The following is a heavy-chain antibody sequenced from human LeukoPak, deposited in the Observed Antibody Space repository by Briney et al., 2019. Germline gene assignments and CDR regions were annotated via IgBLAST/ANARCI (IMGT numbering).Heavy chain of an antibody. CDR3: ASLSSSLEWDRDYYYGMDV. J-gene: IGHJ6*02. CDR1: GGSISSYY. D-gene: IGHD6-13*01. Sequence: ETLSLTCTLSGGSISSYYWSWIRQPPGKGLEWIGYIYYSGSTNYNPSLKSRVTISVDTSKNQYSLKLSSVTAADTAVYYCASLSSSLEWDRDYYYGMDVWGQGTTVTVSS. V-gene: IGHV4-59*01. CDR2: IYYSGST.